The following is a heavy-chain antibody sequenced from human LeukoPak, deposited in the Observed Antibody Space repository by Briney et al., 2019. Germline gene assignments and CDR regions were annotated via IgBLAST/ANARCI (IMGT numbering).Heavy chain of an antibody. J-gene: IGHJ4*02. CDR2: ISPSGGST. CDR3: ARDSSGSSYDY. CDR1: GYTFTSNY. V-gene: IGHV1-46*01. Sequence: ASVKVSCKAFGYTFTSNYMHWVRQAPGQGPEWMGVISPSGGSTTYAQKFQGRVTLTRDMSTSTDYLELSSLRSEDTAVYYCARDSSGSSYDYWGQGTLVTVSS. D-gene: IGHD3-10*01.